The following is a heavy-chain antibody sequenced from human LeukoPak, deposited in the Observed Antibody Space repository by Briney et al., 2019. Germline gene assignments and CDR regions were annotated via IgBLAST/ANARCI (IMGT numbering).Heavy chain of an antibody. CDR3: STHVDPLYNDFWH. J-gene: IGHJ4*02. CDR2: IRSKANSDAT. Sequence: PGGSLRLSCAGPGFRFSDSAMHWVRQASGKGLEWIGRIRSKANSDATAYAASVRGRFTIFRDDSKNTAYLQMNSLKTEDTAVYYCSTHVDPLYNDFWHWGQGTLVTVSS. CDR1: GFRFSDSA. D-gene: IGHD3-3*01. V-gene: IGHV3-73*01.